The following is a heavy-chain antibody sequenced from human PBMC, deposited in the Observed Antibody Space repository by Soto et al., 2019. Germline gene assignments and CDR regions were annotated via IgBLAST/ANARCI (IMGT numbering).Heavy chain of an antibody. D-gene: IGHD2-21*01. CDR1: GYTFTSYD. CDR2: MNPNSGNT. J-gene: IGHJ6*02. V-gene: IGHV1-8*01. CDR3: ARGKGRLSIRGNYYYYCGIDV. Sequence: ASVKVSCTASGYTFTSYDINWVRQATGQGLEWMGWMNPNSGNTGYAQKFQGRVTMTRNTSISTAYMELSSLRSEDTAVYYCARGKGRLSIRGNYYYYCGIDVWGQGTLVTVSS.